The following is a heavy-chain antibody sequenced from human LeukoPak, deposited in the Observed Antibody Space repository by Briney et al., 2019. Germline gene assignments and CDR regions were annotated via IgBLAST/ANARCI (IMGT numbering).Heavy chain of an antibody. CDR1: GFTFSSFG. J-gene: IGHJ4*02. CDR2: ISSDGVNK. D-gene: IGHD3-22*01. CDR3: AKGQNYYDGSGYYSTDY. V-gene: IGHV3-30*18. Sequence: GGSLRLSCAASGFTFSSFGMHWVRQAPGKGLEWVAVISSDGVNKYSADSVKGRFTNSRDNSKNTLYLQMNSLRAADTAVYYCAKGQNYYDGSGYYSTDYWGQGTPVTVSS.